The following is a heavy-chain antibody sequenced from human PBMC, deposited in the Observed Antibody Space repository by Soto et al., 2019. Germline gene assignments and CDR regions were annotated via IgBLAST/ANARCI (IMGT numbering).Heavy chain of an antibody. CDR1: GGTFSSYA. CDR2: IIPIFGPA. CDR3: AREVVATRNWCEP. V-gene: IGHV1-69*01. D-gene: IGHD2-15*01. Sequence: QVQLVQSGAEVKKPGSSVKVSCKASGGTFSSYAISWVRQAPGQGLEWMGGIIPIFGPANSAQKFQGRVTITAGESTSTASMERSSLRSEDTAAYYCAREVVATRNWCEPWGQGTLVTASS. J-gene: IGHJ5*02.